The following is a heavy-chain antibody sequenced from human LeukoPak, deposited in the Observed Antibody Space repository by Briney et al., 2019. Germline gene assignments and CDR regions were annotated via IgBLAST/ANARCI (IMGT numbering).Heavy chain of an antibody. V-gene: IGHV3-21*01. J-gene: IGHJ4*02. D-gene: IGHD5-18*01. CDR2: ITSSGTYT. CDR1: GFTFSNYN. CDR3: ARGRWIQLWPFDY. Sequence: GGSLRLSCADSGFTFSNYNMNWVRQAPGKAMEWVSSITSSGTYTFYADSVKGRFTISRDNAKNSLYLQMDSLGPEDTAVYYCARGRWIQLWPFDYWGQGTLVTVSS.